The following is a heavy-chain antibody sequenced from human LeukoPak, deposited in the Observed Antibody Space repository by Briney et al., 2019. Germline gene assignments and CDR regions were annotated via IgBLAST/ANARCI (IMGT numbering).Heavy chain of an antibody. J-gene: IGHJ4*02. CDR1: GFTFSDYW. Sequence: GGSLRLSCAASGFTFSDYWLRWVRQAPGKGLEWVAFIRYDGSNKYYADSVKGRFTISRDNSKNTLHLQMNSLRAEDTAVYYCAKDHLRGGSGSYERQSVDYWGQGTLVTVSS. CDR2: IRYDGSNK. V-gene: IGHV3-30*02. D-gene: IGHD3-10*01. CDR3: AKDHLRGGSGSYERQSVDY.